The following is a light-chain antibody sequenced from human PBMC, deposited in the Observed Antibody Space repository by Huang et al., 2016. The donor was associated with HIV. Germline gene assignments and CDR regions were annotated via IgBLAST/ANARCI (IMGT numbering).Light chain of an antibody. CDR2: DAS. CDR3: QQYNNWPPWT. CDR1: QSVNNK. Sequence: EVVMTQSPVTLSVSPGERATLSCRASQSVNNKLAWFQQKPGQAPRLLIHDASSRATGIPDRFSGSGSGTEFTLTISSLQSEDFAVYYCQQYNNWPPWTFGQGTKVEIK. V-gene: IGKV3-15*01. J-gene: IGKJ1*01.